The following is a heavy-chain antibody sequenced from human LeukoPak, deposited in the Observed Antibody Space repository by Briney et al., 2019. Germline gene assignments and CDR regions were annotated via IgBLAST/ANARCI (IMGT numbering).Heavy chain of an antibody. CDR1: GFTFSDYY. V-gene: IGHV3-7*01. CDR3: ATVHDSSLDY. CDR2: IKQDGSEK. Sequence: GGSLRLSCAASGFTFSDYYMSWIRQAPGKGLEWVANIKQDGSEKYYVDSVKGRFTISRDNAKNSLYLQMNSLRAEDTAVYYCATVHDSSLDYWGQGTLVTVSS. J-gene: IGHJ4*02. D-gene: IGHD1-1*01.